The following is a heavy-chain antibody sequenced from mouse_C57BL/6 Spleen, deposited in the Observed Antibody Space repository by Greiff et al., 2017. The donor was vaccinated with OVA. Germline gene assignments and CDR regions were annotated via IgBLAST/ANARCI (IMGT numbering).Heavy chain of an antibody. Sequence: VQLQQSGPELVKPGASVKISCKASGYTFTDYYMNWVKQSHGKSLEWIGDINPNNGGTSYNQKFKGKATLTVDKSSSTAYMELRSLTSEDSAVYYCARNGRSHYFDYWGQGTTLTVSS. CDR1: GYTFTDYY. CDR3: ARNGRSHYFDY. J-gene: IGHJ2*01. CDR2: INPNNGGT. V-gene: IGHV1-26*01.